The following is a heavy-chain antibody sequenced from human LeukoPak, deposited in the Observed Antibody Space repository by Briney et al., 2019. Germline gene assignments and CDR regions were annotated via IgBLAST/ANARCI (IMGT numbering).Heavy chain of an antibody. D-gene: IGHD3-22*01. J-gene: IGHJ4*02. CDR3: ARHPTYYYDSRGSFDC. CDR2: INHSGST. CDR1: GGSFSGYY. V-gene: IGHV4-34*01. Sequence: SETLSLTCAVYGGSFSGYYWSWIRQPPGKGLEWIGEINHSGSTNYNPSLKSRVTISVDTSKNQFSLKLSSVTAADTAVYYCARHPTYYYDSRGSFDCWGQGTLVTVSS.